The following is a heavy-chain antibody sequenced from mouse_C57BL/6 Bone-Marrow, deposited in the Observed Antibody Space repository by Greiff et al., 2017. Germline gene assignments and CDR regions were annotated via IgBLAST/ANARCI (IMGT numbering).Heavy chain of an antibody. J-gene: IGHJ1*03. D-gene: IGHD2-5*01. V-gene: IGHV1-39*01. CDR1: GYSFTDYY. CDR3: ARYGYYSNYDGYFDV. Sequence: VQLQQSGPELVKPGASVKISCKASGYSFTDYYMNWVKQSTGKSLEWIGVINPNYGTTNYNQKFKGKATLTVDPSSSTAYMQLNSLTSEDSAVYYCARYGYYSNYDGYFDVWGTGTTVTVSS. CDR2: INPNYGTT.